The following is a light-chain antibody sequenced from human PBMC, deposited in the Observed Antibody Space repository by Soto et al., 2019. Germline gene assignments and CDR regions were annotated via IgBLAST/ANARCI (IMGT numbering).Light chain of an antibody. V-gene: IGKV3-11*01. CDR1: QSVSGY. J-gene: IGKJ1*01. CDR3: QQYVSSPWA. Sequence: EIVLTQSPATLSLSPGERATLSCRASQSVSGYLAWYQQKPGQAPRLLIYDASKRATGIPARFSGSGFGTDFTLTISSLEPEDFAVYYCQQYVSSPWAFGQGTKVEI. CDR2: DAS.